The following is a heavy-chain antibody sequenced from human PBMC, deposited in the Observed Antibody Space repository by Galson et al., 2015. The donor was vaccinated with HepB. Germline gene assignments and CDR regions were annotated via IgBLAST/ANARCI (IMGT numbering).Heavy chain of an antibody. V-gene: IGHV4-30-4*01. D-gene: IGHD3-22*01. J-gene: IGHJ4*02. Sequence: TLSLTCTVSGGSISSGDYYWSWIRQPPGKGLEWIGYIYYSGSTYYNPSLKSRVTISVDTSKNQFSLKLSSVTAADTAVYYCASSPLIDSGYRDYWGQGTLVTVSS. CDR2: IYYSGST. CDR1: GGSISSGDYY. CDR3: ASSPLIDSGYRDY.